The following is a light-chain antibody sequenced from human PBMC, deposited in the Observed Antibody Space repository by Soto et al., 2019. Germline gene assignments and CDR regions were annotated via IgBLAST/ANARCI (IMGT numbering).Light chain of an antibody. V-gene: IGLV2-14*01. J-gene: IGLJ1*01. Sequence: QSVLTQPASVSGSPGQSITISCTGTSSDVGGYNYVSWYQQHPGKAPKLMIYEVSNRPSGVSNRFSGSKSGNTASLTISWLQAEDEADYYCSSYTISSTYVFGAGTKATVL. CDR2: EVS. CDR3: SSYTISSTYV. CDR1: SSDVGGYNY.